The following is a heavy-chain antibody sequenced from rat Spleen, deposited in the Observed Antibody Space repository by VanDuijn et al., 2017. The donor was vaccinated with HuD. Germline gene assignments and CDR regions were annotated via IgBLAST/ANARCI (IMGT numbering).Heavy chain of an antibody. CDR3: TRSWGYYYDGSPQWFAY. V-gene: IGHV2-41*01. Sequence: QVQLKESGPGLVQPSQTLSLTCTVAGFSLTSYNVPWVRQPPGKGLEWMGVIWNTGGTRYNSALKSRLSISRDTSKSQVFLKMNSLQTDDTAIYFCTRSWGYYYDGSPQWFAYWGQGTLVTVSS. CDR1: GFSLTSYN. CDR2: IWNTGGT. D-gene: IGHD1-12*03. J-gene: IGHJ3*01.